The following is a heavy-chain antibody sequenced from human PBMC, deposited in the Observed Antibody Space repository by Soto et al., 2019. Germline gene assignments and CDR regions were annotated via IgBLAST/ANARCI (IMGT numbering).Heavy chain of an antibody. CDR2: IIPIFGTA. CDR3: AREANYGDYHDAFDI. Sequence: QVQLVQSGAEVKKPGSSVKVSCKASGGTFHSSAISWVRQAPGKGLEWMGGIIPIFGTANYARKFQGRVTITADESTSTAHMELSSLRSEDTAVYYCAREANYGDYHDAFDIWGQGTMVTVSS. J-gene: IGHJ3*02. V-gene: IGHV1-69*01. CDR1: GGTFHSSA. D-gene: IGHD4-17*01.